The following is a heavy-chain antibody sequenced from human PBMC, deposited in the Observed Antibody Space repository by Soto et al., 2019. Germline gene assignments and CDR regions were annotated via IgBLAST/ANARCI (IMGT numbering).Heavy chain of an antibody. CDR3: ASPYYDFWSGYDPDAFDI. CDR2: ISSSSSYT. D-gene: IGHD3-3*01. CDR1: GFTFSDYY. Sequence: QVQLVESGGGLVQPGGSLRLSCAASGFTFSDYYMSWIRQAPGKGLEWVSYISSSSSYTNYADSVKGRFTISRDNAKNSLYLQMNSLRAEDTAVYYCASPYYDFWSGYDPDAFDIWGQGTMVTVSS. J-gene: IGHJ3*02. V-gene: IGHV3-11*06.